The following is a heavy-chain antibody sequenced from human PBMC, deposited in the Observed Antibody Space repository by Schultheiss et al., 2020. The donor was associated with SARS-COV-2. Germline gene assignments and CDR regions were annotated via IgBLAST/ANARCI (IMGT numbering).Heavy chain of an antibody. CDR1: GFTFSSYA. D-gene: IGHD2-2*01. CDR3: AKDPASSTSYYYYYYMDV. J-gene: IGHJ6*03. CDR2: INPNSGGT. Sequence: GGSLRLSCAASGFTFSSYAMHWVRQAPGKGLEWVGWINPNSGGTNYAQRFQGRVTMTSDTSISTGYMDLSRLTSDDTAVYYCAKDPASSTSYYYYYYMDVWGKGTTVTVSS. V-gene: IGHV1-2*02.